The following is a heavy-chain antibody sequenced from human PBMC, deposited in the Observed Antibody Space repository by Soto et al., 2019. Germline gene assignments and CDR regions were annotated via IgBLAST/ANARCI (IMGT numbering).Heavy chain of an antibody. CDR3: ARGWGYDSSDYYYAY. D-gene: IGHD3-22*01. CDR1: GGTFSTHA. J-gene: IGHJ4*02. CDR2: IIPIFGTA. Sequence: QVQLVQSGAEVRKPGSSVKVSCKASGGTFSTHAISWVRQAPGHGLEWMGGIIPIFGTANHAQKFQGRVTISADASTSTAYMELSSLRSEDTAIYYCARGWGYDSSDYYYAYWGQGTLVSVSS. V-gene: IGHV1-69*01.